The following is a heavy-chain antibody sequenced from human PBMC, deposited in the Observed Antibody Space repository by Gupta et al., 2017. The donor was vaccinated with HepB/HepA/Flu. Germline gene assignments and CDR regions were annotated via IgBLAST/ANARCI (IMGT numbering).Heavy chain of an antibody. D-gene: IGHD2-15*01. J-gene: IGHJ4*02. CDR1: GFILSYHY. Sequence: EVQLVESGGGLVQPGGSLRLSCAVSGFILSYHYMDWVRQAPGKGLEWVGRSRNKANSFTTEYVASVKGRFTISRDDSKNSLFLHMNSLKSEDTAIYYCASTYCYGGTCFDYWGQGALVAVSS. CDR3: ASTYCYGGTCFDY. V-gene: IGHV3-72*01. CDR2: SRNKANSFTT.